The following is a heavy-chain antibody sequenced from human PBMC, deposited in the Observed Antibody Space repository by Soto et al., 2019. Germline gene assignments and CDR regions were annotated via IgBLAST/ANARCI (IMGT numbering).Heavy chain of an antibody. V-gene: IGHV4-34*01. J-gene: IGHJ5*02. CDR2: INHSGST. CDR3: ARGLTTMNRGNWFDP. CDR1: GGSFSGYY. Sequence: SETLSLTCAVYGGSFSGYYWSWIRQPPGKGLEWIGEINHSGSTNYKPSLKSRVTISVDTSKNQFSLKLSSVTAADTAVYYCARGLTTMNRGNWFDPWGQGTLVTVSS. D-gene: IGHD3-22*01.